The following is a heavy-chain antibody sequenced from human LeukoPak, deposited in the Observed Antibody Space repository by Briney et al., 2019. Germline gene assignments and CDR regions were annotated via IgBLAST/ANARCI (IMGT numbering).Heavy chain of an antibody. CDR1: GGSIGSYY. D-gene: IGHD1-26*01. V-gene: IGHV4-4*07. CDR3: ARVRSGSYYFDY. J-gene: IGHJ4*02. CDR2: IYSSGIT. Sequence: SETLSLTCSVSGGSIGSYYWSWIRQPAGKGLEWIGRIYSSGITNYNPSLKSRVTTSVDTSKNQFSLKLNPVTAADTAFYYCARVRSGSYYFDYWGQGTLVTVSS.